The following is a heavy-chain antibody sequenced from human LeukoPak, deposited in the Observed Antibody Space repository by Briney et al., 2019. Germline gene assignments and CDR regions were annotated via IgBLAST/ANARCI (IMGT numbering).Heavy chain of an antibody. CDR1: GGSISSYY. Sequence: PSETLSLTCTVSGGSISSYYWSWIRQPPGKGLEWIGYIYYSGSTNYNPSLKSRVTISVDTSKNQFSLKLRSVTAADTAVYHCARVTGYVIEDNFDYWGQGTLVTVSS. CDR2: IYYSGST. V-gene: IGHV4-59*01. CDR3: ARVTGYVIEDNFDY. J-gene: IGHJ4*02. D-gene: IGHD2-15*01.